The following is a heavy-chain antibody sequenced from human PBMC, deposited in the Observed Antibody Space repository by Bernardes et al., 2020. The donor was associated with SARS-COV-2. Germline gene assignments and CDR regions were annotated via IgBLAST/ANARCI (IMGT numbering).Heavy chain of an antibody. V-gene: IGHV3-23*01. CDR3: ATGVSLLGAA. CDR1: GFTFSSFG. D-gene: IGHD2-21*01. Sequence: LKVLCASSGFTFSSFGMSWVRKAPGKGLEWVSGISNNGVNTYYRDSVKGRFTVSRDNSKNTMYLQMNSLRVEDTAVYYCATGVSLLGAAWGQGTLVIVSS. CDR2: ISNNGVNT. J-gene: IGHJ5*02.